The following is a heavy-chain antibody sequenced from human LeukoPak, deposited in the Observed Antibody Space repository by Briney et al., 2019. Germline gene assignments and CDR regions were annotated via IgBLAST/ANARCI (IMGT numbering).Heavy chain of an antibody. CDR3: ARTLGYCSSTSCYAVDY. D-gene: IGHD2-2*01. CDR2: IYPGDSDT. J-gene: IGHJ4*02. Sequence: GESLKISCKGSGYSFTSYWIGWVRQMPRKGLEWMGIIYPGDSDTRYSPSFQGQVTISADKSISTAYLQWSSLKASDTAMYYCARTLGYCSSTSCYAVDYWGQGTLVTVSS. V-gene: IGHV5-51*01. CDR1: GYSFTSYW.